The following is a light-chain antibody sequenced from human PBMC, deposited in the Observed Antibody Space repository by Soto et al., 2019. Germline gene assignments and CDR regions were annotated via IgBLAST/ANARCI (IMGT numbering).Light chain of an antibody. CDR1: QSVDKY. J-gene: IGKJ1*01. CDR2: DAS. V-gene: IGKV3D-15*01. CDR3: QQYNNWHTWT. Sequence: EILMTQSPATLSLSPGERATLSCWASQSVDKYLVWYQQKPGQAPRLLIYDASNRATSIPARFSGSGSGTEFTLTISSLKSEDFAVYYCQQYNNWHTWTFGHGTKVDIK.